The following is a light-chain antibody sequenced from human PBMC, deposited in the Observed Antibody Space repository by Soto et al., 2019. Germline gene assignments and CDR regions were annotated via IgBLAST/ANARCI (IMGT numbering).Light chain of an antibody. V-gene: IGLV1-40*01. CDR3: QSYDNSLSGLYV. CDR2: GNA. J-gene: IGLJ1*01. CDR1: SSNIGADYN. Sequence: QSVLTQPPSVSGAPGQRVTISCSGSSSNIGADYNVNWYQQLPGKAPKLLIYGNANRPSGVPDRFSGSTSGTSASLAITGLRAEDEADYYCQSYDNSLSGLYVFGTGTKVTVL.